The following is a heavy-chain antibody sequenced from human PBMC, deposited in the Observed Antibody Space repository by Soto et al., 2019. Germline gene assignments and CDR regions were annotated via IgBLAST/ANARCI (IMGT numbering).Heavy chain of an antibody. CDR1: GYTFTSYG. Sequence: GASVKVSCKASGYTFTSYGISWVRQAPGQGLEWMGWISAYNGNTNYAQKHQGRVTMTTDTSTSTAYMELRSLRSDDTAVYYCARDAALEYCSSTSCYSWFDPWGQGTLVTVSS. V-gene: IGHV1-18*01. J-gene: IGHJ5*02. CDR3: ARDAALEYCSSTSCYSWFDP. D-gene: IGHD2-2*02. CDR2: ISAYNGNT.